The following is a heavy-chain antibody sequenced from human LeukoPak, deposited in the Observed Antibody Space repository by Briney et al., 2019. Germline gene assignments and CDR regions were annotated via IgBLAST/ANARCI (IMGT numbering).Heavy chain of an antibody. CDR2: ISGSGGST. CDR1: GFTFSNAW. D-gene: IGHD3-16*01. J-gene: IGHJ4*02. V-gene: IGHV3-23*01. Sequence: PGGSLRLSCAASGFTFSNAWMSWVRQAPGKGLEWVSAISGSGGSTYYADSVKGRFTISRDNSRNTLYLQMNSLRAEDTAVYYCAATYYDYVWGSSEFDYWGQGTLVTVSS. CDR3: AATYYDYVWGSSEFDY.